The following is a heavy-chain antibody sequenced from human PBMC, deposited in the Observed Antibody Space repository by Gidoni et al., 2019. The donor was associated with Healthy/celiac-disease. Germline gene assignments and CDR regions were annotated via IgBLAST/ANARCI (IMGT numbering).Heavy chain of an antibody. D-gene: IGHD1-26*01. CDR3: ARVYREPNYYYYMDV. V-gene: IGHV1-69*01. CDR2: IIPIFVTA. CDR1: GGTFSSYS. Sequence: QVQLVQSGAEVKKPGSSLKVSCKASGGTFSSYSISWVRQAPGQGLEWMGGIIPIFVTANYAQKFQGRVTITADESTSTAYMELSSLRSEDTAVYYCARVYREPNYYYYMDVWGKGTTVTVSS. J-gene: IGHJ6*03.